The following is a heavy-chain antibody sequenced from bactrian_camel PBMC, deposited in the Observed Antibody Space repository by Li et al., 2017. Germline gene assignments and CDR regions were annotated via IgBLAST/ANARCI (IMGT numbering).Heavy chain of an antibody. D-gene: IGHD5*01. Sequence: QVQLVESGGGSVQSGGSLTLSCAASGEFGTLYYMAWFRQVAGKEREGVAAITTDSRNSFYADSVEGRFTLSLDTAKKMVYLQMNNLKPEDTAMYYCAAATSKSCPGWPYFNSWGQGTQVTVS. CDR2: ITTDSRNS. V-gene: IGHV3S54*01. CDR3: AAATSKSCPGWPYFNS. CDR1: GEFGTLYY. J-gene: IGHJ6*01.